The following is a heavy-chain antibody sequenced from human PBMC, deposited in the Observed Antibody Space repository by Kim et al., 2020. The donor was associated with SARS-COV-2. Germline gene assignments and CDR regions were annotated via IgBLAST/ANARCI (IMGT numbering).Heavy chain of an antibody. Sequence: GGSLRLSCAASGFTFSSYAMSWVRQAPGKGLEWVSAISGSGGSTYYADSVKGRFTISRDNSKNTLYLQMNSLRAEDTAVYYCAKNTDSEGLGADDFWSGYSRQHYYYGMDVWGQGTTVTVSS. V-gene: IGHV3-23*01. J-gene: IGHJ6*02. CDR2: ISGSGGST. CDR1: GFTFSSYA. CDR3: AKNTDSEGLGADDFWSGYSRQHYYYGMDV. D-gene: IGHD3-3*01.